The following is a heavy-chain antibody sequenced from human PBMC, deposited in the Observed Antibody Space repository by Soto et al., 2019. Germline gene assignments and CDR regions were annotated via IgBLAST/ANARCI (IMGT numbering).Heavy chain of an antibody. Sequence: QVHLVQSGAEVKRPGDSVKVSCQASGYTFTDYHIHWVRQAPGQGLEWMGRVTPRSGEVYYSPKFQGMVTLTRDTSISTAYMELTTLKFDDTAVFYCARVPILGPTGDFDYWGQGTLATVSS. J-gene: IGHJ4*02. CDR2: VTPRSGEV. CDR1: GYTFTDYH. V-gene: IGHV1-2*02. D-gene: IGHD1-26*01. CDR3: ARVPILGPTGDFDY.